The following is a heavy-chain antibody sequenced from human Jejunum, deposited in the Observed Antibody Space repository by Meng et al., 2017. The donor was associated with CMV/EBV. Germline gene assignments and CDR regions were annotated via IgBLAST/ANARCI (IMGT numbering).Heavy chain of an antibody. V-gene: IGHV4-4*02. J-gene: IGHJ5*02. CDR1: GASMNSDIW. D-gene: IGHD1-14*01. CDR3: AISPNQDPGS. Sequence: LTCEFAGASMNSDIWWCWVRQPQGKGLEWIGEIHQTGNTNYNPSLRSRVTISMDESKNQFSLNVSSVTAADTAFYYCAISPNQDPGSWGQGTLVTVSS. CDR2: IHQTGNT.